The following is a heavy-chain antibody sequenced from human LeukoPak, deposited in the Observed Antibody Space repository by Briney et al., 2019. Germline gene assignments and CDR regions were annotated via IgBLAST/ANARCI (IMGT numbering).Heavy chain of an antibody. Sequence: GGSLRLSCAASGFTFSDYYMSWIRQAPGKGLEWVSYISSSGSTIYYADSVKGRFTISRDNAKNSLYLQMNSLRAEDTAVYYCAGPPRSSYGLMAFDIWGQGTMVTVSS. J-gene: IGHJ3*02. V-gene: IGHV3-11*04. CDR2: ISSSGSTI. CDR3: AGPPRSSYGLMAFDI. D-gene: IGHD2-8*01. CDR1: GFTFSDYY.